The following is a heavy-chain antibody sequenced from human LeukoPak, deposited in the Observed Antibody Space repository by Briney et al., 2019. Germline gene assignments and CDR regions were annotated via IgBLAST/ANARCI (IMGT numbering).Heavy chain of an antibody. CDR3: ARHIGGGIEDMDV. D-gene: IGHD3-16*02. CDR1: GGSIGTYY. CDR2: IYVTGT. J-gene: IGHJ6*03. Sequence: SETLSLTCTVSGGSIGTYYWSWIRQSPGKGLEWIGYIYVTGTRYNPYLQSRVTISVDRSRNQFFLKMSAVSAADTAVYYCARHIGGGIEDMDVWGKGTKVIVSS. V-gene: IGHV4-59*08.